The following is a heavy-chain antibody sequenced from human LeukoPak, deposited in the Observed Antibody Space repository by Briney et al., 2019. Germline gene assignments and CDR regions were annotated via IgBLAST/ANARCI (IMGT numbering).Heavy chain of an antibody. D-gene: IGHD4-17*01. V-gene: IGHV3-74*01. J-gene: IGHJ4*02. CDR2: INSDGSST. CDR3: ASGYDYGDYPLSHFDY. Sequence: GGSLRLSCAASGFTFSSYWMHWVRQAPGKGLVWVSRINSDGSSTSYADSVKGRFTISRDNAKNTLYLQMNSLRAEDTAVYYCASGYDYGDYPLSHFDYWGQGTLVTVSS. CDR1: GFTFSSYW.